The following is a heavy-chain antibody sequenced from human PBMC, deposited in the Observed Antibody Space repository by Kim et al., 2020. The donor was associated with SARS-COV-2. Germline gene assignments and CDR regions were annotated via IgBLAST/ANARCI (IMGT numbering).Heavy chain of an antibody. J-gene: IGHJ4*02. CDR1: GFTFSSYA. CDR2: ISASGGST. CDR3: AKDFNGRVRGVSDY. D-gene: IGHD3-10*01. Sequence: GGSLRLSCAASGFTFSSYAMSWVRQAPGKGLEWVSAISASGGSTYYADSVKGRFTISRDNSKNTLYLQMNSLRAEDTAVYYCAKDFNGRVRGVSDYWGQGTLVTVSS. V-gene: IGHV3-23*01.